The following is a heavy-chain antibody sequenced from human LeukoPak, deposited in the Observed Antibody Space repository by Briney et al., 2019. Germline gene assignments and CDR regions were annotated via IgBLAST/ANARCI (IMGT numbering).Heavy chain of an antibody. CDR3: ARDGQTGTTVY. CDR2: ISDYSSYI. CDR1: GFTFSSYN. J-gene: IGHJ4*02. D-gene: IGHD1-7*01. V-gene: IGHV3-21*01. Sequence: GGSLRLSCAASGFTFSSYNMNWVRQAPGKGLEWVSSISDYSSYIYYADSVKGRFTISRDNAKNSLFLQMNSLRAEDTAVYYCARDGQTGTTVYWGQGTLVTVSS.